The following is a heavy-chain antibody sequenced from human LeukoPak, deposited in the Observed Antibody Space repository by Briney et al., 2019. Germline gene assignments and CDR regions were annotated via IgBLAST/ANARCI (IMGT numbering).Heavy chain of an antibody. CDR2: MYYSGST. J-gene: IGHJ4*02. CDR3: ARTGPYSSGPADY. Sequence: PSETLSLTCTVSGGSVNSYTYYWAWIRQPPGKGLEWIGSMYYSGSTYYNPSLKSRVTISVDTSKNQFSLKLSSVTAADTAVYYCARTGPYSSGPADYWGQGTLVTVSS. V-gene: IGHV4-39*01. CDR1: GGSVNSYTYY. D-gene: IGHD6-19*01.